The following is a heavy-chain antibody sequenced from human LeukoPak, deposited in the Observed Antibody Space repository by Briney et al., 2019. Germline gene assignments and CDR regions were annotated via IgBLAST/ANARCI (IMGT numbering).Heavy chain of an antibody. J-gene: IGHJ6*02. CDR1: GFTFSSYS. CDR3: ARDLEEEGYYYYGMDV. V-gene: IGHV3-21*01. D-gene: IGHD1-1*01. Sequence: PGGSLRLSCAASGFTFSSYSMNWVRQAPGKGLEWVSSISSSSSYIYYADSVKGRLTISRDNAKNSLYLQMNSLGAEDTAVYYCARDLEEEGYYYYGMDVWGQGTTVTVSS. CDR2: ISSSSSYI.